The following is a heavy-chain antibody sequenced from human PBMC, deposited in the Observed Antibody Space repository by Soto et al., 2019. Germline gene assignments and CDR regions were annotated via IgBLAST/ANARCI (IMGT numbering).Heavy chain of an antibody. V-gene: IGHV4-59*01. CDR1: GASISPYY. D-gene: IGHD6-6*01. CDR2: ISYSGNT. Sequence: SETLSVTSTVSGASISPYYWSWIRQPPGKRLEWIGFISYSGNTNYNPSLESRVTISVDTSKNQFSLRLSSVTAADTALYYCVRDAYSSSHFDYWGQGTLVTVSS. CDR3: VRDAYSSSHFDY. J-gene: IGHJ4*02.